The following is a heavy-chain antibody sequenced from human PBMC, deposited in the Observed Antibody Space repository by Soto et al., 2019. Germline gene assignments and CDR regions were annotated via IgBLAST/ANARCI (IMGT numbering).Heavy chain of an antibody. V-gene: IGHV4-30-4*01. CDR1: GGSISSGDYY. CDR3: ARDPNPHVNWFDP. CDR2: IYYSGST. J-gene: IGHJ5*02. Sequence: PSETLSLTCTVSGGSISSGDYYWIWIRQPPGKGLEWIGYIYYSGSTYYNPSLKSRVTISVDTSKNQFSLKLSSVTAADTAVYYCARDPNPHVNWFDPWGQGTLVTVSS.